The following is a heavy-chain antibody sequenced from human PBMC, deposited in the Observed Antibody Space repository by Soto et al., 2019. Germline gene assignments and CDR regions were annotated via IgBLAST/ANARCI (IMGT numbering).Heavy chain of an antibody. CDR1: GYPFIKYG. CDR2: IKVDSGYT. Sequence: QLQLVQSAAEVKKPGASVRVSCKAYGYPFIKYGISWIRQAPEQGLEWMGWIKVDSGYTNYAQKFQGRVTMTADTSSDTAFMELRNLRLDDTAVYFCATYSDTGCDPWGQGTLVSVSS. J-gene: IGHJ5*02. CDR3: ATYSDTGCDP. V-gene: IGHV1-18*04. D-gene: IGHD2-15*01.